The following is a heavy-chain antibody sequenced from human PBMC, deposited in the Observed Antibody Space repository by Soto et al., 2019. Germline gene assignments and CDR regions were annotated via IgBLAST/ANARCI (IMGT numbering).Heavy chain of an antibody. V-gene: IGHV3-15*01. CDR2: IKKRADGGTA. J-gene: IGHJ4*02. Sequence: GGSLRLSCAASGFTFSNAWMNWVRQAPGKGLEWVGRIKKRADGGTADHATPVKGRFTISRDNSKNTLYLQMNSLRAEDTAVYYCAKDTPQEWLLVFHYWGQGTLVTVSS. D-gene: IGHD3-3*01. CDR3: AKDTPQEWLLVFHY. CDR1: GFTFSNAW.